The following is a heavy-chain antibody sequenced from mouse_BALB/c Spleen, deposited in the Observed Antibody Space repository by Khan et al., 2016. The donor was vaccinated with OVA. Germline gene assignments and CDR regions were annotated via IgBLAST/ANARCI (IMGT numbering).Heavy chain of an antibody. CDR3: ARGGIRRNGYAMDN. J-gene: IGHJ4*01. Sequence: QIQLVQSGPELKKPGETVKISCKASGYTFTNYGMNWVKQAPGKGLKWMGWINTNTGEPTYAEEFKGRFAFSLETSASTAYLQINNLKNVDTATYFCARGGIRRNGYAMDNWGQGTSVTVSS. CDR2: INTNTGEP. D-gene: IGHD2-12*01. CDR1: GYTFTNYG. V-gene: IGHV9-3*02.